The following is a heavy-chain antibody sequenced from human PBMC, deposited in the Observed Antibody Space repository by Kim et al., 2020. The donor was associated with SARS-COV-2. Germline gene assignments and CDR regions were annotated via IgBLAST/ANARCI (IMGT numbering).Heavy chain of an antibody. CDR3: ARQEAVAGTIYYYYGM. V-gene: IGHV4-39*01. J-gene: IGHJ6*01. Sequence: SETLSLTCTVSGGSISSSSYYWGWIRQPPGKGLEWIGSIYYSGSTYYNPSLKSRVTISVDTSKNQFSLKLSSVTAADTAVYYCARQEAVAGTIYYYYGM. CDR1: GGSISSSSYY. CDR2: IYYSGST. D-gene: IGHD6-19*01.